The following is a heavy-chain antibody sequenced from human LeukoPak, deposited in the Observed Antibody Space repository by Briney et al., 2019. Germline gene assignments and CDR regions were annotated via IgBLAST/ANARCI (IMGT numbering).Heavy chain of an antibody. CDR2: IKQDGSER. Sequence: GGSLRLSCAASGFTFSGFSMSWGRQSPTKGLEWVANIKQDGSERYYVDSVKGRFTISRDNAKNSLSLQMNNLRVEDTAVYYCARAGSHWHYVYWGQGTVVTVSS. D-gene: IGHD3-10*01. V-gene: IGHV3-7*01. CDR3: ARAGSHWHYVY. CDR1: GFTFSGFS. J-gene: IGHJ4*02.